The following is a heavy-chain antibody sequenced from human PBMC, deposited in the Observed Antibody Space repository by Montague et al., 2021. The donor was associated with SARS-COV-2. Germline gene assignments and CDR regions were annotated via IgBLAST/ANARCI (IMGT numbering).Heavy chain of an antibody. V-gene: IGHV4-61*01. CDR1: GGSVSSGSYY. D-gene: IGHD3-3*01. CDR2: IYYSGST. Sequence: SETLSLACIVSGGSVSSGSYYWSWIRQPPGKGLEWIGYIYYSGSTNYNPSLKSRVTISVDTSKNQFSLKLSSVTAADTAVYYCARDPWRITIFGVVTRYGMDVWGQGTTVIVSS. CDR3: ARDPWRITIFGVVTRYGMDV. J-gene: IGHJ6*02.